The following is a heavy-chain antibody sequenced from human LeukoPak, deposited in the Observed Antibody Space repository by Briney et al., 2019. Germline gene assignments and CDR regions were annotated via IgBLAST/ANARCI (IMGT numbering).Heavy chain of an antibody. Sequence: SETLSLTCSVSGDSISYFYWSWIRQAAGKGLEWIGRMSSSGNNDYNASLKSRVTMSVDTSKNQLSLKVISVTAADTAVYYCASLGGWQQLGYWGQGTLVTVSS. J-gene: IGHJ4*02. CDR3: ASLGGWQQLGY. CDR1: GDSISYFY. V-gene: IGHV4-4*07. CDR2: MSSSGNN. D-gene: IGHD6-13*01.